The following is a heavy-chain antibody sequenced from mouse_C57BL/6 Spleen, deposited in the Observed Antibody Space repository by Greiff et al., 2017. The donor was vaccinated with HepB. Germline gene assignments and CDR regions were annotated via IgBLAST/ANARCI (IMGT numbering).Heavy chain of an antibody. CDR3: ARHYDNDGYWYFDV. V-gene: IGHV5-12*01. CDR1: GFTFSDYY. D-gene: IGHD2-4*01. CDR2: ISNGGGST. Sequence: EVQLQESGGGLVQPGGSLKLSCAASGFTFSDYYMYWVRQTPEKRLEWVAYISNGGGSTYYPDTVKGRFTISRDNAKNTLYLQMSRLKSEDTAMYYCARHYDNDGYWYFDVWGTGTTVTVSS. J-gene: IGHJ1*03.